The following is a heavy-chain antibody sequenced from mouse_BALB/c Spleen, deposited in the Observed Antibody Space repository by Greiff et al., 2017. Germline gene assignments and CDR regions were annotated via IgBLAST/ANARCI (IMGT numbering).Heavy chain of an antibody. CDR2: IYPGNGDT. Sequence: QVQLKESGAELVKPGASVKMSCKASGYTFTSYNMHWVKQTPGQGLEWIGAIYPGNGDTSYNQKFKGKATLTADKSSSTAYMQLSSLTSEDSAVYYCARGVAIDYWGQGTTLTVSS. D-gene: IGHD1-1*01. V-gene: IGHV1-12*01. CDR1: GYTFTSYN. J-gene: IGHJ2*01. CDR3: ARGVAIDY.